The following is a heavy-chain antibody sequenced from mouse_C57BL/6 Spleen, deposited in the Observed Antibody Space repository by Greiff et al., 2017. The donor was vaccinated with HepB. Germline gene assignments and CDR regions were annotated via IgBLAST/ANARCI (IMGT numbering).Heavy chain of an antibody. V-gene: IGHV1-7*01. Sequence: QVHVKQSGAELAKPGASVKLSCKASGYTFTSYWMHWVKQRPGQGLEWIGYINPSSGYTKYNQKFKDKATLTADKSSSTAYMQLSSMTYEDSAVYYCARYREVVTTRRVRYFDYWGQGTTLTVSS. CDR2: INPSSGYT. J-gene: IGHJ2*01. CDR3: ARYREVVTTRRVRYFDY. D-gene: IGHD2-1*01. CDR1: GYTFTSYW.